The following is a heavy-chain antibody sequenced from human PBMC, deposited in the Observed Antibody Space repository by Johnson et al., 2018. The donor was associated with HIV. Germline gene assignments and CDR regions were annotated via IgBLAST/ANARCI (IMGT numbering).Heavy chain of an antibody. CDR3: ARNPIRDFWSGSGDAFDI. J-gene: IGHJ3*02. CDR2: ISYDGSNK. CDR1: GFTFDDYG. V-gene: IGHV3-30*03. Sequence: QVQLVESGGGVVRPGGSLRLSCAASGFTFDDYGMSWVRQAPGKGLEWVAVISYDGSNKYYADSVKGRFTISRDNSKNTLYLQMNSLRAEDTALYYCARNPIRDFWSGSGDAFDIWGQGTMVTVSS. D-gene: IGHD3-3*01.